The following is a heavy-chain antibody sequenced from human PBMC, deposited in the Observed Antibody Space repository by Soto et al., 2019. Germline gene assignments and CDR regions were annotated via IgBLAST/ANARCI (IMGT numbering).Heavy chain of an antibody. CDR1: GYTFTSHH. CDR2: INAGDGYT. Sequence: QVQFVQSGAEEREPGASVKVTCKTSGYTFTSHHIHWVRQAPGQWLEWMGLINAGDGYTQYSRTFQDRVTFSRDTSAGTAYMEFSGLTYEATAVYYCARAIGMVGLDYWGQGTLVTVSS. V-gene: IGHV1-3*05. D-gene: IGHD3-10*01. CDR3: ARAIGMVGLDY. J-gene: IGHJ4*02.